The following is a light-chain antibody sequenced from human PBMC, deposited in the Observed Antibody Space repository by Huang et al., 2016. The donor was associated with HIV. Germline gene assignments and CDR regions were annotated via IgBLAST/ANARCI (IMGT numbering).Light chain of an antibody. V-gene: IGKV3-15*01. CDR2: GAS. CDR3: QQYNDWPRT. CDR1: QSVSSN. Sequence: DIVMTQSPAPLSVSPGERATLSCRASQSVSSNLAWYQQRPGQAPRLLVYGASTRATGIPARFSGSGSGTAFTLTISSLQSEDFAIYYCQQYNDWPRTFGQGTKVDIK. J-gene: IGKJ1*01.